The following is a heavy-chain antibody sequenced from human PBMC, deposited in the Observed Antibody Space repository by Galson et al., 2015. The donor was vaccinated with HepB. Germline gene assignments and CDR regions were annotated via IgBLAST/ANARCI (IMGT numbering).Heavy chain of an antibody. J-gene: IGHJ6*02. CDR1: GFTFSNYW. CDR2: IDGDGRNT. Sequence: SLRLSCAASGFTFSNYWMHWVRQAPGKGLVWVSHIDGDGRNTANADSVKGQFTVSRDNAKNTLYLQMNSLRAEDTAVYYCARRGRLIRRPYYNHALDVWGQGTTVTVSS. CDR3: ARRGRLIRRPYYNHALDV. V-gene: IGHV3-74*01. D-gene: IGHD1-1*01.